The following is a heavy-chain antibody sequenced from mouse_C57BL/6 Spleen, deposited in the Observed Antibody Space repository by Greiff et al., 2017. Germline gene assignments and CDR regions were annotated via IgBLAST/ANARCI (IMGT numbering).Heavy chain of an antibody. CDR3: ARSDRGYAMDY. D-gene: IGHD3-2*01. CDR1: GYSITSGYY. V-gene: IGHV3-6*01. Sequence: EVQRVESGPGLVKPSQSLSLTCSVTGYSITSGYYWNWIRQFPGNKLEWMGYISYDGSNNYNPSLKKRISITRDTSKNQFFLKLNSVTTEDTATYYCARSDRGYAMDYWGQGTSVTVSS. CDR2: ISYDGSN. J-gene: IGHJ4*01.